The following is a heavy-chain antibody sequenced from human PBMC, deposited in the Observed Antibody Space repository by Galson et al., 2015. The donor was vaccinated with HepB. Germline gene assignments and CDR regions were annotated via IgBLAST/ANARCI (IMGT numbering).Heavy chain of an antibody. Sequence: QSGAEVKKAGESLRISCKGSGYTFPNYWIGWVRQMPGKGLEWMGIIYPGDSDTRYSPSFQGHVTITADKSISTAYLQWSSLKASDTAMYYCARNVLIGGNAAAGMGYWGQGSLVTVSS. CDR1: GYTFPNYW. CDR2: IYPGDSDT. J-gene: IGHJ4*02. CDR3: ARNVLIGGNAAAGMGY. V-gene: IGHV5-51*03. D-gene: IGHD6-13*01.